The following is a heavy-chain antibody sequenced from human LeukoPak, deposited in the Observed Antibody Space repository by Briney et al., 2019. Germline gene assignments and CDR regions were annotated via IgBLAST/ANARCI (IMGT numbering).Heavy chain of an antibody. D-gene: IGHD3-10*01. CDR1: GYTFTSYG. CDR2: ISAYNGNT. Sequence: ASVKVSCKASGYTFTSYGISWVRQAPGQGLEWMGWISAYNGNTNYAQKFQGRVTMTTDTSTSTAYMELRSLRSDDTAVYYCARDHYVTMVRGVIPLDYWGQGTLVTVSS. CDR3: ARDHYVTMVRGVIPLDY. J-gene: IGHJ4*02. V-gene: IGHV1-18*01.